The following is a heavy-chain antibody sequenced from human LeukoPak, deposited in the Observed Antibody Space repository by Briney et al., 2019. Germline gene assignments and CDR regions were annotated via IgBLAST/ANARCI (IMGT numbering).Heavy chain of an antibody. Sequence: SETLSLTCTVSGASIGSDYWNWIRQPPGKGLEWIGYIYYSGSTNCNPSLKSRVTISVDTSKNQFSLKLSSVTAADTAVYYCAREISLVGGSMDVWGQGTTVTVSS. CDR2: IYYSGST. CDR3: AREISLVGGSMDV. D-gene: IGHD6-6*01. J-gene: IGHJ6*02. CDR1: GASIGSDY. V-gene: IGHV4-59*01.